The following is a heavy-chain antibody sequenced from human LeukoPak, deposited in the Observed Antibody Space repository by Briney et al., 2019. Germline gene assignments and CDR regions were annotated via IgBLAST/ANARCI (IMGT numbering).Heavy chain of an antibody. D-gene: IGHD6-13*01. CDR2: ISGSGGST. J-gene: IGHJ4*02. Sequence: PGGTLRLSCAVSGYTFSSYDMRGVRQAPAKGRVWVTGISGSGGSTYYADSVKGRFTISRDNSKNTLYLQMNSLRAEDTAVYYCAKAGTYDYWGQGTLVTVSS. CDR3: AKAGTYDY. V-gene: IGHV3-23*01. CDR1: GYTFSSYD.